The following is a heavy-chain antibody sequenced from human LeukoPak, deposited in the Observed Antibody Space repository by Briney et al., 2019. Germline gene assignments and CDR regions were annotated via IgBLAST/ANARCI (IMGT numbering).Heavy chain of an antibody. CDR1: GVSISPYY. J-gene: IGHJ3*01. CDR2: IHTSGSN. Sequence: SETLSLTCAVSGVSISPYYWAWIRQPPGKGLEWIGYIHTSGSNNQYPSLKSRVTISVDKSKNHFSLRLTSVTAADTAVYYCARLSAAVHLGAFDLWGQGTMFTVSS. V-gene: IGHV4-4*09. CDR3: ARLSAAVHLGAFDL. D-gene: IGHD3-3*01.